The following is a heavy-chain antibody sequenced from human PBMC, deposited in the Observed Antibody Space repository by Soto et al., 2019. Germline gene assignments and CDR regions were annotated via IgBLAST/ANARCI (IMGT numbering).Heavy chain of an antibody. V-gene: IGHV2-5*02. J-gene: IGHJ1*01. Sequence: SDPTVGNATLSRRLTCVCSGYSRNTGEQTVDWTGPPPGKALGWVALIYWDDGKRYRPSLKSRLTITKETSRNQVVLTMTNVDPEDTAPYFCAHSPAPRVYFQHWGPGTLVPLSS. CDR1: GYSRNTGEQT. CDR3: AHSPAPRVYFQH. CDR2: IYWDDGK. D-gene: IGHD3-10*01.